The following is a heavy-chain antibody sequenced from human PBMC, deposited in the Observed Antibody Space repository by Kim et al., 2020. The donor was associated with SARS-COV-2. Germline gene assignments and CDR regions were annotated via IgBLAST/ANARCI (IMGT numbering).Heavy chain of an antibody. CDR2: T. J-gene: IGHJ5*02. CDR3: ARNSVSNWFDP. V-gene: IGHV4-31*02. D-gene: IGHD2-8*01. Sequence: TYYNPSLKSRVTISVDTSKNQFSLKLSSVTAADTAVYYCARNSVSNWFDPWGQGTLVTVSS.